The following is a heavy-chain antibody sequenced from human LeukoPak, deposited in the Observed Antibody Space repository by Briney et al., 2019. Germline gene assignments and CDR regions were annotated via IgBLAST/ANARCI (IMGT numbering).Heavy chain of an antibody. Sequence: ASVKVSCKASGGTFSSYAISWVRQAPGQGLEWMGGIIPIFGTANYAQKFQGRVTITADESTSTAYMELSSLRSEDTAVYYCARQIHYDFWSGYFLRARRGMDVWGQGTTVTVSS. D-gene: IGHD3-3*01. CDR2: IIPIFGTA. V-gene: IGHV1-69*01. CDR3: ARQIHYDFWSGYFLRARRGMDV. CDR1: GGTFSSYA. J-gene: IGHJ6*02.